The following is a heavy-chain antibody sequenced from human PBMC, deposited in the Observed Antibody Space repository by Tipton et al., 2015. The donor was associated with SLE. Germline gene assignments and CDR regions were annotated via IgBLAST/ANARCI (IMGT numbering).Heavy chain of an antibody. CDR3: ARESSDWLAYFQH. Sequence: SLRLSCAASGFTFGIYRMHWVRQAPGKGLVWVSRINSDGSSTTHADSVKGRFTISRDNAKNTLYLQMNSLRAEDTAVYYCARESSDWLAYFQHWGQGTLVTVSS. CDR1: GFTFGIYR. J-gene: IGHJ1*01. V-gene: IGHV3-74*03. CDR2: INSDGSST. D-gene: IGHD6-19*01.